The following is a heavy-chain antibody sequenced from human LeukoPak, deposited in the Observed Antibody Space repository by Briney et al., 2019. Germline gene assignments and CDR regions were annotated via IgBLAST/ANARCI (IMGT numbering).Heavy chain of an antibody. J-gene: IGHJ4*02. D-gene: IGHD6-13*01. CDR3: ARGREAAGVDY. Sequence: SETLSLTCTVSGASISPYYWSWIRQPPGKGLEWIGYIYYSGSTNYNPSLKSRVTISVDTSKNQFSLKLSSVSAADTAVYYCARGREAAGVDYWGQGTLVTVSS. CDR1: GASISPYY. CDR2: IYYSGST. V-gene: IGHV4-59*13.